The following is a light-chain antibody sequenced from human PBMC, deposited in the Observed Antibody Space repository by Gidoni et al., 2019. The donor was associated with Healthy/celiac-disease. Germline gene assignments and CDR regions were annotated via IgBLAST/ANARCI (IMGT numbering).Light chain of an antibody. CDR3: GTWDSSLSAVV. Sequence: QPVLTQPPSVSAAPGQKVTISRSGSSSNIGNNYVSWYQQLPGTAPKLLIYDNNKRPSGIPDRFSGSKSGTSATLGITGLQTGDEADYYCGTWDSSLSAVVFGGGTKLTVL. CDR1: SSNIGNNY. J-gene: IGLJ2*01. CDR2: DNN. V-gene: IGLV1-51*01.